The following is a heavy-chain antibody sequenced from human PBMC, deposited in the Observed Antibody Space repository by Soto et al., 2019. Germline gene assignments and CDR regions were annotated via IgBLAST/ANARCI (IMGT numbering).Heavy chain of an antibody. CDR1: GYTFTGYY. Sequence: ASVKVSCKASGYTFTGYYMHWVRQAPGQGLEWMGWINPNSGGTNYAQKFQGWVTMTRDTSISTAYMELSRLRSDDTAVYYCARGRAIGVVIVAENWFDPWGQGTLVTVSS. V-gene: IGHV1-2*04. J-gene: IGHJ5*02. CDR2: INPNSGGT. D-gene: IGHD3-3*01. CDR3: ARGRAIGVVIVAENWFDP.